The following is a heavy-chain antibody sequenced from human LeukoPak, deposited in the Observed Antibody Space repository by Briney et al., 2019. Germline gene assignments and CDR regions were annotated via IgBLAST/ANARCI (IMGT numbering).Heavy chain of an antibody. J-gene: IGHJ4*02. D-gene: IGHD6-13*01. Sequence: PGGSLRLSCAASGFTFSSYWMHWVRQAPGKGLVWVSRINSDGSSTTYADSVKGRFTISRDNSKYTVNLQMNSLRAEDTAVYYCARDLGITADGNYFDYCGQGTLVTVSS. CDR3: ARDLGITADGNYFDY. CDR1: GFTFSSYW. V-gene: IGHV3-74*01. CDR2: INSDGSST.